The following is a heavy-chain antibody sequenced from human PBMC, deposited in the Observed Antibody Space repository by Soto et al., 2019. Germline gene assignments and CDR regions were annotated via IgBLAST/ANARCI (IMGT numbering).Heavy chain of an antibody. CDR2: ISAYNGNT. J-gene: IGHJ6*02. CDR1: GYTFTSYC. V-gene: IGHV1-18*01. CDR3: ARDGHGRRSYYGMDV. Sequence: ASVKVSCKASGYTFTSYCISWVRQAPGQGLEWMGWISAYNGNTNYAQKLQGRVTMTTDTSTSTAYMELRSLRSDDTAVYYCARDGHGRRSYYGMDVWGQGTTVTVSS.